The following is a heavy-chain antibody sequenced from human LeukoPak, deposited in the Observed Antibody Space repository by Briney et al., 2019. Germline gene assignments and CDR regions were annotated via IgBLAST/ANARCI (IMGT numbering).Heavy chain of an antibody. Sequence: SETLSLTCTVSGESINPYYWNWIRQPAGKGLEWIGHIDKSGSTNYNPSLKSRVTMSLDPSKNQFSLQLRSVTAADTAVYCCARSFLDYMDVWGKGTTVTVSS. CDR1: GESINPYY. D-gene: IGHD2/OR15-2a*01. V-gene: IGHV4-4*07. CDR3: ARSFLDYMDV. CDR2: IDKSGST. J-gene: IGHJ6*03.